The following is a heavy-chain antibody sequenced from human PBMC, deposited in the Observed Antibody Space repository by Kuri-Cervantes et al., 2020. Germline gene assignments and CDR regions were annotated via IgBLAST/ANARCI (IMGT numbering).Heavy chain of an antibody. Sequence: GGSLRLSCAASGFTFSSYSMNWVRQAPGKGLEWVSYISSSSSTIYYADSVKGRFTISRDNAKNSLYLQMNSLRAEDTALYYCTKDIFTMVRGVIETWGQGILVTVSS. J-gene: IGHJ5*02. V-gene: IGHV3-48*04. D-gene: IGHD3-10*01. CDR3: TKDIFTMVRGVIET. CDR2: ISSSSSTI. CDR1: GFTFSSYS.